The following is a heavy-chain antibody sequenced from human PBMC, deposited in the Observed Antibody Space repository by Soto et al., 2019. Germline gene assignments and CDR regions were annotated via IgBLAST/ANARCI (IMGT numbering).Heavy chain of an antibody. CDR3: ARAGVGYSYGYPDF. V-gene: IGHV1-69*12. CDR1: GGTFSSYA. D-gene: IGHD5-18*01. Sequence: QVQLVQSGAEVKKPGSSVKVSCKASGGTFSSYAISWVRQAPGQGLEWMGGIIPIFGTANYAQKFQGRVTLTADESTSTVYLELSSLRSEDTAVYYCARAGVGYSYGYPDFWGQGTLVTASS. CDR2: IIPIFGTA. J-gene: IGHJ4*02.